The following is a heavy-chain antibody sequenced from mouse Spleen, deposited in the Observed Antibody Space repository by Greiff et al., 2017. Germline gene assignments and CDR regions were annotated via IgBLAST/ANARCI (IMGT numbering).Heavy chain of an antibody. CDR2: INPNNGGT. V-gene: IGHV1-22*01. J-gene: IGHJ2*01. Sequence: EVKLQESGPELVKPGASVKMSCKASGYTFTDYNMHWVKQSHGKSLEWIGYINPNNGGTSYNQKFKGKATLTVNKSSSTAYMELRSLTSEDSAVYYCARGGGSLDYWGQGTTLTVSS. CDR3: ARGGGSLDY. CDR1: GYTFTDYN. D-gene: IGHD1-1*01.